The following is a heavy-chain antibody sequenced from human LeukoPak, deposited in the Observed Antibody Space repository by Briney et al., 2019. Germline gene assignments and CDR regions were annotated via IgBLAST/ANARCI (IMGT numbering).Heavy chain of an antibody. J-gene: IGHJ4*02. D-gene: IGHD3/OR15-3a*01. CDR1: GYTFTGYY. V-gene: IGHV1-2*02. CDR2: INPNSGGT. Sequence: ASVTVSCKASGYTFTGYYMHWVRQAPGQGLEWMGWINPNSGGTNYAQKFQGRVTITRDTSISTAYMELSRLRSDDTAVYYCARDDSWTSGLVIWVFDYWGQGTLVTVSS. CDR3: ARDDSWTSGLVIWVFDY.